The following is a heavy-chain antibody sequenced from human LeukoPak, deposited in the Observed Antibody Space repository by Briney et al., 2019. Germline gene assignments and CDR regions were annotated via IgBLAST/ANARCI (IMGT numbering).Heavy chain of an antibody. V-gene: IGHV1-69*04. Sequence: AAVTVSLTSSAGTFNIYALSWVRQAPGPGLGWVGRIIPILGIANYTQKYQGRVTITVANSTSPAYMALNMQRSEDKAVDYCARDRTSTTDGYWGQGTLVTVSS. CDR3: ARDRTSTTDGY. CDR1: AGTFNIYA. J-gene: IGHJ4*02. CDR2: IIPILGIA. D-gene: IGHD4-17*01.